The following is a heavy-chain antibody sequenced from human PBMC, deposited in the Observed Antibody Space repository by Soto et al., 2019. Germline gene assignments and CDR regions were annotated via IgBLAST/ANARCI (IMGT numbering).Heavy chain of an antibody. J-gene: IGHJ4*02. CDR3: AEGGLAVFGLFGY. CDR2: ISWNSGSI. Sequence: EMQLVESGGGLVQPGRSLRLSCAASGFTFDDYAMHWVRQAPGKGLEWVSGISWNSGSINYADSVKGRFTISRDNAKNSLYLQMSSLRTEDTALYYCAEGGLAVFGLFGYWGQGTLVTVS. D-gene: IGHD6-19*01. V-gene: IGHV3-9*01. CDR1: GFTFDDYA.